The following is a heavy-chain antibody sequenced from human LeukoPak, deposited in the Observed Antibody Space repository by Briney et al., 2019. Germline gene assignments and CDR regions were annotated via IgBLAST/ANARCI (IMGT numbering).Heavy chain of an antibody. CDR1: GYTFTSYG. CDR2: ISAYNGNT. V-gene: IGHV1-18*01. J-gene: IGHJ4*02. CDR3: ARDREEWLLPYYFDY. D-gene: IGHD3-22*01. Sequence: RRASVTVSCKASGYTFTSYGISWVRQAPGQGLEWMGWISAYNGNTNYAQKLQGRVTMTTDTSTSTAYMELRSLRSDDTAVYYCARDREEWLLPYYFDYWGQGTLVTVSS.